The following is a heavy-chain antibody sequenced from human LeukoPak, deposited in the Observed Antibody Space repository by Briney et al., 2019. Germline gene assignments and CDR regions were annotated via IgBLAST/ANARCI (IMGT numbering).Heavy chain of an antibody. CDR2: IYYSGST. D-gene: IGHD3-3*01. V-gene: IGHV4-59*01. CDR1: GGSISSYY. Sequence: PSETLSLTCTVSGGSISSYYWSWIRQPPGKGLEWIGYIYYSGSTNYNPSLKSRATISVDTSKNQFSLKLSSVTAADTAVYYCARVNYDFWSGYYGDYGMDVWGQGTTVTVSS. CDR3: ARVNYDFWSGYYGDYGMDV. J-gene: IGHJ6*02.